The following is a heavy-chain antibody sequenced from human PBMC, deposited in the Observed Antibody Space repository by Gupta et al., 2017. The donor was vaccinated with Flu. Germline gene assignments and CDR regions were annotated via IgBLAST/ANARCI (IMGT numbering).Heavy chain of an antibody. Sequence: EVQLVESGGGLVKPGGSLRLSCAASGFTFSSYSMNWVRQAPGKGLEWVSSISSSSSYIYYADSVKGRFTISRDNAKNSLYLQMNSLRAEDTAVYYCARDGGEYQLLCLDYWGQGTLVTVSS. D-gene: IGHD2-2*01. CDR1: GFTFSSYS. CDR3: ARDGGEYQLLCLDY. J-gene: IGHJ4*02. V-gene: IGHV3-21*01. CDR2: ISSSSSYI.